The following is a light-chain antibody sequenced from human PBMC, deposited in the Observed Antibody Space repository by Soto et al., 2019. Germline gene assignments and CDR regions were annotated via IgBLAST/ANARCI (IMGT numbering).Light chain of an antibody. CDR2: DSS. Sequence: EIVLTQSPATLSLSPGERATLSCRASQSVSSYLAWYQQKPGQAPRLLIYDSSNRATGIPARFSGSGSGTDFTLTISSLEPEDFAVYYCQQRGNGPAYTLGQGTKLEIK. CDR3: QQRGNGPAYT. J-gene: IGKJ2*01. V-gene: IGKV3-11*01. CDR1: QSVSSY.